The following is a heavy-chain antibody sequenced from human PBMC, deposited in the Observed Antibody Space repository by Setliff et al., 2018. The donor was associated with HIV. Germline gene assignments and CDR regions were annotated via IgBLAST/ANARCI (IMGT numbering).Heavy chain of an antibody. Sequence: SLTCDVSGDSFTTTSHSWAWLRQPAGRGLEWIGHVYSRGNADYNPSLASRVSILMSTSEIQFSLTLNSVTAADTAKYYCARGRLMGSSVLFFDFWGQGILVTVSS. D-gene: IGHD2-21*01. CDR1: GDSFTTTSHS. CDR3: ARGRLMGSSVLFFDF. V-gene: IGHV4-61*09. J-gene: IGHJ4*02. CDR2: VYSRGNA.